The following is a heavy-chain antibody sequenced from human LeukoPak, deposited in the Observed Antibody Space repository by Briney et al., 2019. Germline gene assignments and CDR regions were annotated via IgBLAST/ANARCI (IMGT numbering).Heavy chain of an antibody. Sequence: SETLSLTCAVYGGSFSGYYWSWIRQPPGKGLEWIGEINHSGSTNYNPSLKSRVTISVDTSKNQFPLKLSSVTAADTAVYYCASPMVRGANKWGQGTLVTVSS. J-gene: IGHJ4*02. CDR2: INHSGST. D-gene: IGHD3-10*01. CDR1: GGSFSGYY. V-gene: IGHV4-34*01. CDR3: ASPMVRGANK.